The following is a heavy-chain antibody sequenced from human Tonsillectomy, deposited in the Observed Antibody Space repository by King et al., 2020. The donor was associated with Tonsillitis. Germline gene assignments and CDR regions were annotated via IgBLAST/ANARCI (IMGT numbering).Heavy chain of an antibody. J-gene: IGHJ4*02. CDR3: ARGEAVAVFDY. CDR2: IWYSGST. V-gene: IGHV4-39*01. D-gene: IGHD6-13*01. Sequence: VQLQESGPGLVKPSETLSLTCSVSGASISSSSYYWGWIRQPPGKGLEWIGSIWYSGSTYYNPSLKSRVTISVDTSKNQFSLKLSSVTAADTAVYYCARGEAVAVFDYWGQGTLVTVSS. CDR1: GASISSSSYY.